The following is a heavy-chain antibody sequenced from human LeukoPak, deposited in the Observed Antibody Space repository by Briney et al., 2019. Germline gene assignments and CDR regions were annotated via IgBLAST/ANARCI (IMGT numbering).Heavy chain of an antibody. V-gene: IGHV3-30-3*01. J-gene: IGHJ5*02. Sequence: PGRSLRLSCAASGFTFSGYAMHWVRQAPGKGLEWVAVISYDGSNKYYADSVKGRFTISRDNSKNTLYLQMNSLRAEDTAVYYCARDSDSSGPNWFDPWGQGTLVTVSS. CDR3: ARDSDSSGPNWFDP. CDR2: ISYDGSNK. CDR1: GFTFSGYA. D-gene: IGHD3-22*01.